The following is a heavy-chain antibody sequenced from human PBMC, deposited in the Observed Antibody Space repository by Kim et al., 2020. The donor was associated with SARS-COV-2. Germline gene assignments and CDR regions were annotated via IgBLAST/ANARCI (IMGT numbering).Heavy chain of an antibody. CDR3: ARRSSSDWSHVY. V-gene: IGHV3-53*01. D-gene: IGHD2-2*01. J-gene: IGHJ4*02. Sequence: YYTDSVKGRFTVSRDSSKNALFLQMNGLRAEDTATYYCARRSSSDWSHVYWGQGNLVTVSS.